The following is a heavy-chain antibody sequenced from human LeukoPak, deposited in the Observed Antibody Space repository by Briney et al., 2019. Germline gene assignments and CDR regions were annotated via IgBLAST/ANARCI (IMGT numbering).Heavy chain of an antibody. J-gene: IGHJ4*02. Sequence: ASVKVSCKASGYVFTSYYIHWMRQAPGQGLEWMGIINPSGGRTNYAQKFQDRVTLTSDTSTSTAYMDLSSLRFEDTAVYYCASDGAYQPPRYWGQGTLVTVSS. CDR1: GYVFTSYY. D-gene: IGHD2-2*01. V-gene: IGHV1-46*01. CDR3: ASDGAYQPPRY. CDR2: INPSGGRT.